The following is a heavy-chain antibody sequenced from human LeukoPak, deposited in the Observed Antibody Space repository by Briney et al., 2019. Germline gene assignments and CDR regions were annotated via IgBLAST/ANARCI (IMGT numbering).Heavy chain of an antibody. V-gene: IGHV4-4*07. CDR1: GGSIGTYY. J-gene: IGHJ4*02. CDR3: ARHRFPLAAAGRNYFDY. D-gene: IGHD6-13*01. Sequence: SETLSLTCSVSGGSIGTYYWSWIRQPAGKGLEWIGRIFTTGGANYNPSLKSRVTISVDTSKNQFSLKLSSVTAADTAVYYCARHRFPLAAAGRNYFDYWGQGTLVTVSS. CDR2: IFTTGGA.